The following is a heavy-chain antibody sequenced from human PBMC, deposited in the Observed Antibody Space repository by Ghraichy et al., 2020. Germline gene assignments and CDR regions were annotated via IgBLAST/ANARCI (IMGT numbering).Heavy chain of an antibody. J-gene: IGHJ6*02. CDR1: GFTFSSYW. CDR2: INSDGSST. D-gene: IGHD2-2*01. V-gene: IGHV3-74*01. CDR3: ARDTVPAALNYYYYGMDV. Sequence: GESLNISCAASGFTFSSYWMHWVRQAPGKGLVWVSRINSDGSSTSYADSVKGRFTISRDNAKNTLYLQMNSLRAEDTAVYYCARDTVPAALNYYYYGMDVWGQGTTVTVSS.